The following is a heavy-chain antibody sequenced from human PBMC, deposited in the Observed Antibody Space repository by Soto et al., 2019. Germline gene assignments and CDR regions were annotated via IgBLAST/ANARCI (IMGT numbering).Heavy chain of an antibody. Sequence: KTSETLSLTCTVSGGSISSGDYYWSWIRQPPGKGLEWIGYIYYSGSTYYNPSLKSRVTISVDTSKNQFSLKLSSVTATDTAVYYCARVSRDSSGYYSLLGYYYGMDVWGQGTTVTVSS. CDR1: GGSISSGDYY. CDR3: ARVSRDSSGYYSLLGYYYGMDV. V-gene: IGHV4-30-4*01. D-gene: IGHD3-22*01. CDR2: IYYSGST. J-gene: IGHJ6*02.